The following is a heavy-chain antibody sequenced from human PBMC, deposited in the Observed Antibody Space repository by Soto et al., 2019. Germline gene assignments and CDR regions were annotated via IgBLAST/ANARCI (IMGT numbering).Heavy chain of an antibody. D-gene: IGHD3-9*01. Sequence: ASVKVSCKASGYTFTSYGISWVRPAPGQGLEWMGWLSAYNANTNYAQELQGRVTMTTDTSTSTAYMELRSLRSDDTAVYYCALGYFDSHDGFDIWGQGTMFTVSS. J-gene: IGHJ3*02. CDR3: ALGYFDSHDGFDI. V-gene: IGHV1-18*04. CDR1: GYTFTSYG. CDR2: LSAYNANT.